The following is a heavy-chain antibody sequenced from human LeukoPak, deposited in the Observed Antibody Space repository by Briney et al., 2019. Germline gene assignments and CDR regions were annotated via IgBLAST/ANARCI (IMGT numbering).Heavy chain of an antibody. D-gene: IGHD2-8*01. V-gene: IGHV3-23*01. Sequence: GGSLRLSCAASGITFSSYGMSWVRQAPGKGLEWVSSISSTGGTTYYADSVKGRFTISRDNSKNTLYLQMNSLRAEDTAVYYCANNGGSYWGQGTLVTVSS. CDR2: ISSTGGTT. CDR1: GITFSSYG. CDR3: ANNGGSY. J-gene: IGHJ4*02.